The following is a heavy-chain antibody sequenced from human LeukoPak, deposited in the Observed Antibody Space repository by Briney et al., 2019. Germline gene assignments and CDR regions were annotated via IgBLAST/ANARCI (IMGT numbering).Heavy chain of an antibody. CDR2: ISAYNGNI. Sequence: ASVKVSCKASGYTFTSYGISWVRQAPGQGLEWMGWISAYNGNINYAQKLQGRVTMTTDTSTSTAYMELRSLRSDDTAVYYCAREDSSSGKGSYYYMDVWGKGTTVTVSS. CDR3: AREDSSSGKGSYYYMDV. D-gene: IGHD6-6*01. V-gene: IGHV1-18*01. CDR1: GYTFTSYG. J-gene: IGHJ6*03.